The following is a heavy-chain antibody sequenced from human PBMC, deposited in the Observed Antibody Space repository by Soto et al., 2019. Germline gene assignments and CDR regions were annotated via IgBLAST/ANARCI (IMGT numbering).Heavy chain of an antibody. D-gene: IGHD3-10*01. CDR1: GGSISSNNYY. J-gene: IGHJ4*02. V-gene: IGHV4-39*01. CDR3: ARRGSGSYSDY. Sequence: SETLSLTCTVSGGSISSNNYYWGLIRQPPGKGLEWIGTIYYSGSTYYNPSLKSRVTISVDTSKNQFSLKLSSVTAAGSAVYYCARRGSGSYSDYWGQGTLVTVSS. CDR2: IYYSGST.